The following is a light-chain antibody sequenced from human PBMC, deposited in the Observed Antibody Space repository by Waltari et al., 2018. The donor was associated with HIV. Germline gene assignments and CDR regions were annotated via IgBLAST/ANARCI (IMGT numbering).Light chain of an antibody. CDR1: SSDIAPYAF. CDR3: SSYTTSNTVV. J-gene: IGLJ2*01. V-gene: IGLV2-14*03. CDR2: AVA. Sequence: QSALTQPASVSGSPGQSITIYCSGTSSDIAPYAFVSWYQKHPDKAPKLLIYAVATRPSGVSRRFSGSKSGNTASLTISTIQADDEADYYCSSYTTSNTVVFGGGTKVSVL.